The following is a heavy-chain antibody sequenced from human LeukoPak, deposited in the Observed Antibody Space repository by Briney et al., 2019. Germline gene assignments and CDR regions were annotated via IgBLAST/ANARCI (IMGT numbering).Heavy chain of an antibody. CDR2: IYYSGYT. V-gene: IGHV4-59*13. J-gene: IGHJ4*02. CDR3: ARDYYDSGGYWRSFDY. D-gene: IGHD3-22*01. CDR1: GDSISSYY. Sequence: SETLSPTCTVSGDSISSYYWSWIRQPPGKGLEWIGYIYYSGYTNYNPSLKSRVTISVDTSKNQFSLKLSSVTAADAAVYYCARDYYDSGGYWRSFDYWGQGTLVTVSS.